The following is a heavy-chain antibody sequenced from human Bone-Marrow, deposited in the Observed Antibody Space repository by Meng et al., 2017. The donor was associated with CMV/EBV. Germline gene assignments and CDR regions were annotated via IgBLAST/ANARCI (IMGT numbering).Heavy chain of an antibody. CDR1: GDSIGSGDYW. J-gene: IGHJ3*01. V-gene: IGHV5-51*01. CDR2: IYPGDSDT. Sequence: GGSLRLSCTVSGDSIGSGDYWSWIRLPPGKGLEWMGIIYPGDSDTRYSPSFQGQVTISVDKSISTAYLQWSSLKASDTAMYYCARQSAFDVWGQGTMVTVSS. CDR3: ARQSAFDV.